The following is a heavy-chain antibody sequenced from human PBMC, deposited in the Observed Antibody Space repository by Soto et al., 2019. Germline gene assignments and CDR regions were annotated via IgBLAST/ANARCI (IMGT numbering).Heavy chain of an antibody. CDR1: GFTFSSYA. Sequence: PGGSLRLSCAASGFTFSSYAMSWVRQAPGKGLEWVSAISGSGGSTYYADSVKGRFTISRDNSKNTLYLQMNSLRAEDTAVYYCAKDGRLFDYYDILTGYYSDASFFDYWGQGTLVTVSS. CDR3: AKDGRLFDYYDILTGYYSDASFFDY. D-gene: IGHD3-9*01. V-gene: IGHV3-23*01. CDR2: ISGSGGST. J-gene: IGHJ4*02.